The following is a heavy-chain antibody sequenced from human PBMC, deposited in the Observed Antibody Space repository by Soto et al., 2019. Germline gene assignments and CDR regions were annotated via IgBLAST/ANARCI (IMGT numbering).Heavy chain of an antibody. D-gene: IGHD3-22*01. V-gene: IGHV3-66*01. Sequence: GGSLRLSCAASGFTVSGNFMSWVRQAPGKGLEWVSILYVSSAAYYADSVKGRFTISRDNSKNILYLQMNDLRAEDTAVYYCARERDTSGYVLKYWGQGTLVTVSS. CDR3: ARERDTSGYVLKY. CDR1: GFTVSGNF. CDR2: LYVSSAA. J-gene: IGHJ4*02.